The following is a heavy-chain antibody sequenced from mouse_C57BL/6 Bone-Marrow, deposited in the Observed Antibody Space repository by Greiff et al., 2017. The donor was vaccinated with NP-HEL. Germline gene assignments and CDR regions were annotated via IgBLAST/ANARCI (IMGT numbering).Heavy chain of an antibody. V-gene: IGHV1-69*01. J-gene: IGHJ1*03. CDR3: EGEFYYYRPRYWYFEG. D-gene: IGHD1-1*01. CDR1: GYTFTSYW. Sequence: QVQLQQPGAELVMPGASVKLSCKASGYTFTSYWMHWVKQRPGQGLEWIGEIDPADSYTNYNQKFKGKSTLTVDKSSSTAYMQLSSLTSEDSAVCSCEGEFYYYRPRYWYFEGWGTGTTVTVAS. CDR2: IDPADSYT.